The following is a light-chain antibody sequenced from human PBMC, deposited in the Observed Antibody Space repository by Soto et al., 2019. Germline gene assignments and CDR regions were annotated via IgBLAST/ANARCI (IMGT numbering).Light chain of an antibody. Sequence: EIVMTQSPATLSVSPGERATLSCRASQSVSSNLAWYQQKPGQAPRLLIYGASTRATGIPARFSGSGSGTEFTLTISSLQSEDFAVYYCQQYNKWPTFGHGTKV. CDR3: QQYNKWPT. CDR2: GAS. CDR1: QSVSSN. V-gene: IGKV3-15*01. J-gene: IGKJ1*01.